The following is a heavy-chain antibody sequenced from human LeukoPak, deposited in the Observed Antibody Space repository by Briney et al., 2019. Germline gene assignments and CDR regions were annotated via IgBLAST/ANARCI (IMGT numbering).Heavy chain of an antibody. CDR3: ARLSISAAGSWDY. V-gene: IGHV4-39*07. CDR1: GGSISSSSYY. CDR2: IYYSGST. D-gene: IGHD6-13*01. J-gene: IGHJ4*02. Sequence: PSETLSLTCIVSGGSISSSSYYWGWIRQPPGKGLEWIGSIYYSGSTYYNPSLKSRLTISLDTSKNQFSLKLSSVTAADTAVYYCARLSISAAGSWDYWGQGTLVTVSS.